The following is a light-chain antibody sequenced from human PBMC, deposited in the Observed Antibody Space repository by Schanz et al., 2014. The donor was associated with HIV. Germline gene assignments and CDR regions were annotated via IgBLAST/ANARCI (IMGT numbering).Light chain of an antibody. V-gene: IGLV2-11*01. CDR2: EVS. J-gene: IGLJ1*01. CDR1: SSDVGDYNY. Sequence: QSALIQPPSVSGSPGQSVTISCTGTSSDVGDYNYVSWYQQHPGTAPKIMIYEVSKRPSGVPDRFSGSKSDNTASLTISGLQVEDEADYYCCSYAGSYTFYVFGTGTKLTVL. CDR3: CSYAGSYTFYV.